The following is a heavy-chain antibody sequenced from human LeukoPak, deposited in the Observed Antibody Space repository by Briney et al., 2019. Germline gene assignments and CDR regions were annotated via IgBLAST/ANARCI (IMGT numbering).Heavy chain of an antibody. CDR1: GGTFSSYA. D-gene: IGHD3-10*01. CDR3: AVGRAYGSGSYYNYYYGMDV. CDR2: IIPILGIA. V-gene: IGHV1-69*04. Sequence: SVKVSCEASGGTFSSYAISWVRQAPGQGLEWMGRIIPILGIANYAQKFQGRVTITADKSTSTAYMELSSLRSEDTAVYYCAVGRAYGSGSYYNYYYGMDVWGQGTTVTVSS. J-gene: IGHJ6*02.